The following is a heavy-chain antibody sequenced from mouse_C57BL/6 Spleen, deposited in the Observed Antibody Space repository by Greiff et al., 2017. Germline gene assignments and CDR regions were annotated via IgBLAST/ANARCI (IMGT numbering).Heavy chain of an antibody. D-gene: IGHD1-1*01. J-gene: IGHJ3*01. Sequence: EVQVVESGAELVRPGASVKLSCTASGFNIKDDYMHWVKQRPEQGLEWIGWIDPENGDTEYASKFQGKATITADTSSNTAYLQLSSLTSEDTAVYYCTTPYYGSSYEGFAYWGQGTLVTVSA. CDR3: TTPYYGSSYEGFAY. CDR1: GFNIKDDY. CDR2: IDPENGDT. V-gene: IGHV14-4*01.